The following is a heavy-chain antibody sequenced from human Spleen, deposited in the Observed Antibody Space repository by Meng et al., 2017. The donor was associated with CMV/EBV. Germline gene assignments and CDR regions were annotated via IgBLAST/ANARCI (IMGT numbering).Heavy chain of an antibody. CDR3: VSSISAAVDWFDP. CDR2: IYNSQIT. CDR1: GASISSSTYY. Sequence: VSGASISSSTYYWGWTRQPPGKGLEWIGSIYNSQITFSNPSLKSRITISVDTSKSQLSLRLRSVTAADTAVYYCVSSISAAVDWFDPWGQGTLVTVS. V-gene: IGHV4-39*07. J-gene: IGHJ5*02. D-gene: IGHD6-13*01.